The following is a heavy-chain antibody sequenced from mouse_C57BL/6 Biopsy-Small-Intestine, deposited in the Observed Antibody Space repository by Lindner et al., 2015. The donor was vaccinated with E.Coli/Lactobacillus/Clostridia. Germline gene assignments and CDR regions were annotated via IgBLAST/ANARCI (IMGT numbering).Heavy chain of an antibody. V-gene: IGHV1-82*01. Sequence: VQLQESGPELVKPGASVKISCKASGYAFSSSWMNWVSQRPGKGLEWIGRIYPGDGDTNYHGRFKGRATLTADKSSSTAYMQLSSLTSEDSAVYYCTRSSRGRTYPDSWGQGTTLTVSS. CDR3: TRSSRGRTYPDS. J-gene: IGHJ2*01. CDR2: IYPGDGDT. CDR1: GYAFSSSW. D-gene: IGHD5-1*01.